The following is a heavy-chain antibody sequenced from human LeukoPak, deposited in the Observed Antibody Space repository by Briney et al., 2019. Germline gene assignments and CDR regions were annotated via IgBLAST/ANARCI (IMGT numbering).Heavy chain of an antibody. J-gene: IGHJ4*02. Sequence: GGSLRLSCAASGFTFSSYAMHWVRQAPGKGLEWVAVISYDGSNKYYADSVKGRFTISRDNSKNTLYLQMNSLRAEDTAVYYCARGTTVRYWGQGTLVTVSS. CDR1: GFTFSSYA. V-gene: IGHV3-30-3*01. CDR2: ISYDGSNK. CDR3: ARGTTVRY. D-gene: IGHD4-17*01.